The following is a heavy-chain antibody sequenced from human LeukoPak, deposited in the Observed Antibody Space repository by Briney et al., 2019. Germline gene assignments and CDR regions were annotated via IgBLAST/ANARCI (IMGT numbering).Heavy chain of an antibody. V-gene: IGHV1-69*04. Sequence: SVKVSCKASGGTFSSCAINWVRQAPGQGLEWMGRVIPILDIANYAQKFRGSVTITADKSTNTVYMELSSLRSEDTAVYYCAKWERSYDSSGYYTPYYYDGMDVWGQGTTITVSS. J-gene: IGHJ6*02. CDR1: GGTFSSCA. D-gene: IGHD3-22*01. CDR2: VIPILDIA. CDR3: AKWERSYDSSGYYTPYYYDGMDV.